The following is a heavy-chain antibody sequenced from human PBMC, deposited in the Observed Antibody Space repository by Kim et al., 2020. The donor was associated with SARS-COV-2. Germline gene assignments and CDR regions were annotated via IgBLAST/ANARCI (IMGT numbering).Heavy chain of an antibody. V-gene: IGHV3-49*03. Sequence: GGSLRLSCTASGFTFGDYAMSWFRQAPGKGLEWVGFIRSKAYGGTTEYAASVKGRFTISRDDSKSIAYLQMNSLKTEDTAVYYCTRDGRSIAAAGPQPNWFDPWGQGTLVTVSS. D-gene: IGHD6-13*01. CDR3: TRDGRSIAAAGPQPNWFDP. J-gene: IGHJ5*02. CDR2: IRSKAYGGTT. CDR1: GFTFGDYA.